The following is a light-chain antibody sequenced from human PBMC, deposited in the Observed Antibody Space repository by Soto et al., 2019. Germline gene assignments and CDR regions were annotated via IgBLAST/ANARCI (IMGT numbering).Light chain of an antibody. Sequence: QSALTQPASVSGSPGQSITISCTGTSSDVGGYNYVSWYQQHPGKAPTLLVYAVNKRPSGVSNRFSGSKSGNTASLTISGLQTEDEADYYCCSYTGTGTIALFGGGTKVTVL. CDR1: SSDVGGYNY. CDR3: CSYTGTGTIAL. J-gene: IGLJ2*01. CDR2: AVN. V-gene: IGLV2-14*01.